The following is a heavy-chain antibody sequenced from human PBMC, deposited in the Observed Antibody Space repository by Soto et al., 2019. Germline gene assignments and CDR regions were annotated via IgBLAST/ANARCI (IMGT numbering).Heavy chain of an antibody. CDR1: GGSFSGYY. CDR3: ARGRGYYYYYGMDV. J-gene: IGHJ6*02. CDR2: INHSGST. V-gene: IGHV4-34*01. D-gene: IGHD3-10*01. Sequence: PTETLSLTCAVSGGSFSGYYWSWIRQPPGKGLEWFGEINHSGSTNYNPSLKSRVTISVDTSKKQCSLKLSSVTAADTAVYYCARGRGYYYYYGMDVWGQGTTVTVAS.